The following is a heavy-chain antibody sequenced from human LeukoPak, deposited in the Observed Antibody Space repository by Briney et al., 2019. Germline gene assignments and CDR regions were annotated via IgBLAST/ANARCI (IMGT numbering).Heavy chain of an antibody. V-gene: IGHV1-2*02. CDR3: ARGHDILTGYSH. D-gene: IGHD3-9*01. CDR1: GYSFIDYF. CDR2: INPNSGGT. J-gene: IGHJ4*02. Sequence: ASVKVSCKASGYSFIDYFIHWVRQAPGQGLEWIGWINPNSGGTNYAQKFQGRVTMTRDTSISTAYMELSRLRSDDTAVYYCARGHDILTGYSHWGQGTLVTVSS.